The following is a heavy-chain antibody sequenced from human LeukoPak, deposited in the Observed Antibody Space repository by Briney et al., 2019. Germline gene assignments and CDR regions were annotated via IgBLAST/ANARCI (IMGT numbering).Heavy chain of an antibody. CDR1: GFTFSSYW. D-gene: IGHD2-15*01. V-gene: IGHV3-7*03. CDR3: ARDDLRLGYCSGGSCLPNA. Sequence: GGSLRLSCAGSGFTFSSYWMSWVRQAPGKGLEWVANIKQDGSEKYYVDSVKGRFTISRDNAKNSLYLQMNSLRAEDTAVYYCARDDLRLGYCSGGSCLPNAWGQGTLVTVSS. CDR2: IKQDGSEK. J-gene: IGHJ5*02.